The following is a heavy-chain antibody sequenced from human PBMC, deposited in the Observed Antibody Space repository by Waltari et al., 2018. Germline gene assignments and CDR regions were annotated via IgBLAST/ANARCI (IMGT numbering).Heavy chain of an antibody. CDR1: GGTFSSYA. Sequence: QVQLVQSGAEVKKPGSSVKVSCKASGGTFSSYAISWVRQAPGQGLEWMGGIILTLSTTNYAQKCQGRGTITADESTSTAYMELSSLRSEDTAVYYCARGGEYCSSTSCHGRLDYWGQGTLVTVSS. CDR3: ARGGEYCSSTSCHGRLDY. D-gene: IGHD2-2*01. V-gene: IGHV1-69*12. J-gene: IGHJ4*02. CDR2: IILTLSTT.